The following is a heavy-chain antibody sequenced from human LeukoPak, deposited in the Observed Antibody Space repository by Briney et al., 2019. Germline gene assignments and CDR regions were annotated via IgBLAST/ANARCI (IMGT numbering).Heavy chain of an antibody. J-gene: IGHJ5*02. CDR2: ISSSSSYI. Sequence: PGGSLRLSCAASGFTFSSYSMNWVRQAPGKGLEWVSSISSSSSYIYYADSVKGRFTISRDNAKNSLYLQMNSLRAEDTAGYYCAGDIVVVPAAIDTWGQGTLVTVSS. D-gene: IGHD2-2*01. CDR3: AGDIVVVPAAIDT. CDR1: GFTFSSYS. V-gene: IGHV3-21*01.